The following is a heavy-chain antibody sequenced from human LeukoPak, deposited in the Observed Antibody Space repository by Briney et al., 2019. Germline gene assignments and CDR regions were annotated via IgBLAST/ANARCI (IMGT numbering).Heavy chain of an antibody. J-gene: IGHJ4*02. CDR3: ARGHQDFGVVIMEGEFDY. D-gene: IGHD3-3*01. V-gene: IGHV3-30-3*01. CDR2: ISYDGSNK. CDR1: GFTFSSYA. Sequence: GGSLRLSCAASGFTFSSYAMHWVRQAPGKGLEWVAVISYDGSNKYYADSVKGRFTISRDNSKNTLYLQMNSLRAEDTAVYYCARGHQDFGVVIMEGEFDYWGQGTLVTVSS.